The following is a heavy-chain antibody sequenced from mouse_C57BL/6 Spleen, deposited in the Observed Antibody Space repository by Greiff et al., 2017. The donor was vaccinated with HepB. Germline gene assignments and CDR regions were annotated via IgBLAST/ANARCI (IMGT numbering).Heavy chain of an antibody. J-gene: IGHJ4*01. Sequence: VQLKESGPGLVKPSQSLSLTCSVTGYSITSGYYWNWIRQFPGNKLEWMGYISYDGSNNYNPSLKNRISITRDTSKNQFFLKLNSVTTEDTATYYCASALFYAMDYWGQGTSVTVSS. CDR3: ASALFYAMDY. D-gene: IGHD6-1*01. CDR1: GYSITSGYY. CDR2: ISYDGSN. V-gene: IGHV3-6*01.